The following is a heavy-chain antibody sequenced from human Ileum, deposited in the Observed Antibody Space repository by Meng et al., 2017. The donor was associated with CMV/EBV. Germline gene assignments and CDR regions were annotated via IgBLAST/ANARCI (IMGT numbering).Heavy chain of an antibody. Sequence: HVNLQEPAPGLVNPPDTLPLPFTCSGGSIRNYYWSWIRQPAGKGLEWIGRIYTGGSPNYNPSLYSRVTMSLDTSKNQFSLKLNSVTAADTAVYYCARLNYYDSREFDYWGQGTLVTVSS. J-gene: IGHJ4*02. CDR2: IYTGGSP. CDR1: GGSIRNYY. D-gene: IGHD3-22*01. V-gene: IGHV4-4*07. CDR3: ARLNYYDSREFDY.